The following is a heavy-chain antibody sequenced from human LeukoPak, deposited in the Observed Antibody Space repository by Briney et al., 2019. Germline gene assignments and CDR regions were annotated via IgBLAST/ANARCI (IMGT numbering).Heavy chain of an antibody. CDR3: ARRAGAYPHPYDY. V-gene: IGHV3-53*01. CDR2: IFSST. Sequence: GGSLRLSCTVSGFTVSSNSMSWVRQAPGKGLEWVSFIFSSTHYSDSVKGRFTISRDNSKNTLYLQMNSLRAEDTAVYYCARRAGAYPHPYDYWGQGTLVTVSS. J-gene: IGHJ4*02. D-gene: IGHD3-16*01. CDR1: GFTVSSNS.